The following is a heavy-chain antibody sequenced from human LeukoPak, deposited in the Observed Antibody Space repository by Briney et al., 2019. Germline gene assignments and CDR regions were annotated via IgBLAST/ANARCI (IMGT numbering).Heavy chain of an antibody. CDR3: ARGYHLELIAAAGNGKGDFDP. V-gene: IGHV7-4-1*02. J-gene: IGHJ5*02. D-gene: IGHD6-13*01. CDR2: INTNTGNP. CDR1: GYTFTSYA. Sequence: GASVKVSCKASGYTFTSYAMNWVRQAPGQGLEWMGWINTNTGNPTYAQGFTGRFVFSLDTSVSTAYLQISSLKAEDTAVYYCARGYHLELIAAAGNGKGDFDPWGQGTLVTVSS.